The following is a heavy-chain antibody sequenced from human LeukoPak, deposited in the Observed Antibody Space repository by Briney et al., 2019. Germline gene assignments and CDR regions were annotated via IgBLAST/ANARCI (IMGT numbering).Heavy chain of an antibody. CDR1: GFTFSSYS. J-gene: IGHJ4*02. D-gene: IGHD6-13*01. Sequence: GGSLRLSCAASGFTFSSYSMNWVRQAPGKGLEWVSSISSSSSYIYYADSVKGRFTISRDNAKNSLYLQMNSLNTEDTAVYYCASSYSSSWPTDRIFDYWGQGTLVTVSS. V-gene: IGHV3-21*04. CDR3: ASSYSSSWPTDRIFDY. CDR2: ISSSSSYI.